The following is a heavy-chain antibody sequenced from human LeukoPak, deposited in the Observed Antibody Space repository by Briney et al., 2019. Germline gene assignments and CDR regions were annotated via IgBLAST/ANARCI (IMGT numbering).Heavy chain of an antibody. J-gene: IGHJ3*02. D-gene: IGHD6-19*01. Sequence: SETLSLTCAVYGGSFSGYYWSWIRQPPGKGLEWIGEINHSGSTNYNPSLKSRVTLSVDAFKNQFSLKLSSVTAADTAVYYCARGNSLLRPRSSGWGGAFDIWGQGTLVTVSS. CDR3: ARGNSLLRPRSSGWGGAFDI. V-gene: IGHV4-34*01. CDR1: GGSFSGYY. CDR2: INHSGST.